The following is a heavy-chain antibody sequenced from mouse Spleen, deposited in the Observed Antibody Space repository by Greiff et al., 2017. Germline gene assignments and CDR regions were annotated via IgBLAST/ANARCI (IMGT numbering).Heavy chain of an antibody. Sequence: VQLQQPGAELVKPGASVKLSCKASGYTFTSYWMHWVKQRPGQGLEWIGEIDPSDSYTNYNQKFKGKATLTVDKSSSTAYMQLSSLTSEDSAVYYCARGTARAAWFAYWGQGTLVTVSA. D-gene: IGHD3-2*01. CDR1: GYTFTSYW. J-gene: IGHJ3*01. V-gene: IGHV1-69*02. CDR3: ARGTARAAWFAY. CDR2: IDPSDSYT.